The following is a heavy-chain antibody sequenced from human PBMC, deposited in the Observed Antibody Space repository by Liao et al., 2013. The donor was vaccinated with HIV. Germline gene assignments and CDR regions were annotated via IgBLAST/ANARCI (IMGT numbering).Heavy chain of an antibody. V-gene: IGHV4-59*01. Sequence: QVQLHVSGPGLVEPSETLSLTCSVSGGSMSKYYWSWVRQPPGKGLEWIAYMHYTSVSATTNPSLKSRVTMSIDTSEDQFSLRLRSMTTADTAVYFCAAIPRGNLITNFDYWAGEPWSPSP. CDR2: MHYTSVSA. CDR1: GGSMSKYY. CDR3: AAIPRGNLITNFDY. J-gene: IGHJ4*02. D-gene: IGHD1-14*01.